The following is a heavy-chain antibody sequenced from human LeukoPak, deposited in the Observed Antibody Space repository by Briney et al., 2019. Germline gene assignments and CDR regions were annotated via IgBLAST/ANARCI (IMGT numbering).Heavy chain of an antibody. CDR3: ARDALLWFGELSLKNYGMDV. CDR1: GFTFSNYA. CDR2: ISGSRGTT. V-gene: IGHV3-21*01. J-gene: IGHJ6*02. Sequence: GGSLRLSCAASGFTFSNYAMNWVRQAPGKGLEWVSAISGSRGTTSYADSVKGRFTISRDNAKNSLYLQMNSLRAEDTAVYYCARDALLWFGELSLKNYGMDVWGQGTTVTVSS. D-gene: IGHD3-10*01.